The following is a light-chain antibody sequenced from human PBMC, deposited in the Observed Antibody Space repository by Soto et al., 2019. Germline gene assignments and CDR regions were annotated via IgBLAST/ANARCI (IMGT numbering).Light chain of an antibody. CDR2: GAS. CDR3: QQYTNWPPIT. Sequence: EIVMTQSPATLSVSPGERCTLSDMSSQSVSSNLAWYQQKPGQAPRLLIYGASTRATGIPARFSGSGSGADFTLTISNLQSEDFAVYYCQQYTNWPPITFGQGTRLE. V-gene: IGKV3-15*01. J-gene: IGKJ5*01. CDR1: QSVSSN.